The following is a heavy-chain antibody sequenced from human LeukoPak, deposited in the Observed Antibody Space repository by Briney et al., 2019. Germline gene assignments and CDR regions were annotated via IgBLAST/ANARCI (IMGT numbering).Heavy chain of an antibody. CDR3: ARTRVVTATVDL. D-gene: IGHD2-15*01. CDR1: GVSLSSSNSY. V-gene: IGHV4-61*05. J-gene: IGHJ5*02. Sequence: SETLSLTCTVSGVSLSSSNSYWGWLRQPPGKGLEWLGYIYYSGSTNYNPSLKSRVTISVDTSKNQFSLRLSSVTAADTAVYFCARTRVVTATVDLWGQGTLVTVSS. CDR2: IYYSGST.